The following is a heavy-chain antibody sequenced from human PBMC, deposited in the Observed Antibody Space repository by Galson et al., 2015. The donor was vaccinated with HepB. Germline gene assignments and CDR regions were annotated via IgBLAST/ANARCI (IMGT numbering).Heavy chain of an antibody. D-gene: IGHD1-26*01. J-gene: IGHJ4*02. V-gene: IGHV3-48*04. CDR1: GFTFSTYS. CDR2: ISSSSGTI. Sequence: SLRLSCAASGFTFSTYSMTWVRQAPGKGLEWLSYISSSSGTIYYAASVKGRFTISRDNAKNSLFLQMNSLRAEDTAVYYCARASGSYRLDYWGQGTLVTVSS. CDR3: ARASGSYRLDY.